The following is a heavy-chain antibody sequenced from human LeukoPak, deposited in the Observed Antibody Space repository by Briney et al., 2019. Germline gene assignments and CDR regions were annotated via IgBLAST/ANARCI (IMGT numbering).Heavy chain of an antibody. CDR3: XRXRLXIAARADWFXP. CDR2: INPNSGGT. V-gene: IGHV1-2*02. D-gene: IGHD6-6*01. Sequence: GASVKVSCKASGYTFTGYYMHWVRQAPGQGLEWMGWINPNSGGTNYAQKFQGRVTMTRDTSISTAYMELSRLRSDDTAVYYCXRXRLXIAARADWFXPWGQGTXVTVS. CDR1: GYTFTGYY. J-gene: IGHJ5*02.